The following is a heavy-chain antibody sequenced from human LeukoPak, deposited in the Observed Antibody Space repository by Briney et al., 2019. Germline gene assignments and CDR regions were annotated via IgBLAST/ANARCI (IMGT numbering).Heavy chain of an antibody. J-gene: IGHJ4*02. CDR3: ARGGDYCSSTSCYLWFDY. V-gene: IGHV1-69*06. CDR2: IIPIFGTA. D-gene: IGHD2-2*01. CDR1: GGTFSSYA. Sequence: ASVKVSCKASGGTFSSYAISWVRQAPGQGLEWMGGIIPIFGTANYAQKFQGRVTITADKSTSTAYMELSSLRSEDTAVYYCARGGDYCSSTSCYLWFDYWGRGTLVTVSS.